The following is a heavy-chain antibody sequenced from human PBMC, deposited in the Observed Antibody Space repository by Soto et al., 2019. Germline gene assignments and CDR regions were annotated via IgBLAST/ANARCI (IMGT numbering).Heavy chain of an antibody. J-gene: IGHJ5*02. CDR2: ISGSSDNT. CDR1: GFTFSDYY. Sequence: QVQLVESGGGLAKRGGSLRLSCAASGFTFSDYYMSWIRQAPGKGLEWPSYISGSSDNTNYADSVKGRFTISRDNAKKSLYLEMNSLRAEDTAVYYCATITMMTLGQGTLVTVSS. V-gene: IGHV3-11*06. D-gene: IGHD3-22*01. CDR3: ATITMMT.